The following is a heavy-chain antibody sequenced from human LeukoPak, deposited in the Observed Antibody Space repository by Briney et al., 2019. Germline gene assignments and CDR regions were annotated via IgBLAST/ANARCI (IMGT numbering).Heavy chain of an antibody. CDR3: AWESPILRYFPR. CDR2: INHSGST. V-gene: IGHV4-34*01. J-gene: IGHJ4*02. D-gene: IGHD3-9*01. Sequence: PSETLSLTCAVYGGSFSGYYWSWIRQPPGNGLEWIWEINHSGSTNYNPALKSRRTISVDTSKNQFSLKLSSVNAADTAVYYCAWESPILRYFPRWGQGTLVTVSS. CDR1: GGSFSGYY.